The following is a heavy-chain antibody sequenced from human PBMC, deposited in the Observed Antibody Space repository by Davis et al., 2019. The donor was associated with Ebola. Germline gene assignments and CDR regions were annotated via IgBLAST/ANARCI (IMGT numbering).Heavy chain of an antibody. J-gene: IGHJ3*02. CDR1: GFTFSSYD. D-gene: IGHD6-13*01. CDR3: ARDLSTIWYLDAFDI. V-gene: IGHV3-13*01. Sequence: PGGSLRLSCAASGFTFSSYDIHWVRQSTGKGLEWVSAIGTAGDTYYPGSVRGRFTISRENAKNSLYLQMNSLRVEDTAVYYCARDLSTIWYLDAFDIWGQGTMVTVSS. CDR2: IGTAGDT.